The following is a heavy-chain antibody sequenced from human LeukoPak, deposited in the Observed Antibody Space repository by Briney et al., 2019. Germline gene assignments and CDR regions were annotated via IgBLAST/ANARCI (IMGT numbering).Heavy chain of an antibody. Sequence: SGPTLVNPTQTLTLTCTFSGFSLTTSGVGVGWIRQPPGKALEWLALIYWDDDTRYRPSLKTRLTISKDTSKNQVFLTMTNVDPVDTATYYCAHRPLRSSGSYLDKTYESWGHGTLVTVSS. CDR3: AHRPLRSSGSYLDKTYES. J-gene: IGHJ5*01. V-gene: IGHV2-5*02. CDR1: GFSLTTSGVG. CDR2: IYWDDDT. D-gene: IGHD3-10*01.